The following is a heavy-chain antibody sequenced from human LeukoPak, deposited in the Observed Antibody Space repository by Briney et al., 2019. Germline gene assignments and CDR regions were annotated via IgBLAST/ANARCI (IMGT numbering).Heavy chain of an antibody. CDR3: AKDQGSTGYYNWYLDL. J-gene: IGHJ2*01. CDR2: IRGSGGTT. CDR1: GFTFSNYG. V-gene: IGHV3-23*01. D-gene: IGHD3-9*01. Sequence: PGGSLRLSCAASGFTFSNYGMTWVRQVPGKGLEWVSTIRGSGGTTFYADSVKGRFSISRDNSRKTLYLQMNSLRAEDTAVYYCAKDQGSTGYYNWYLDLWGRGTLVTVSS.